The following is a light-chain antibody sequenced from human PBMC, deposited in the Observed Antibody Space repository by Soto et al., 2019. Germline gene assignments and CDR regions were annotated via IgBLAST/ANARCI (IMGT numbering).Light chain of an antibody. CDR1: NSGVGGYNY. CDR3: SSYTSSSTWV. Sequence: QSALTQPASVSGSPGQSITISCTGTNSGVGGYNYVSWYQQHPGKAPKLMIYDVSNRPSGVSNRFSGSKSGNTASLTISGLQADDEADYYCSSYTSSSTWVFGGGTKLTVL. V-gene: IGLV2-14*01. J-gene: IGLJ3*02. CDR2: DVS.